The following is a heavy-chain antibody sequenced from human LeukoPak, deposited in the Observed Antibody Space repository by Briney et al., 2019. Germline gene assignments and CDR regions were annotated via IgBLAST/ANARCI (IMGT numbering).Heavy chain of an antibody. V-gene: IGHV4-31*03. CDR3: ARVGGRQNNPFDY. J-gene: IGHJ4*02. CDR2: IYYSGST. Sequence: SETLSLTCTVSGVSISSGGYYWSWIRQHPGRGLEWIGYIYYSGSTYYNPSLKSRVTISVDTSKNQFSLKLSSVTAADTAVYYCARVGGRQNNPFDYWGQGTLVTVSS. D-gene: IGHD2/OR15-2a*01. CDR1: GVSISSGGYY.